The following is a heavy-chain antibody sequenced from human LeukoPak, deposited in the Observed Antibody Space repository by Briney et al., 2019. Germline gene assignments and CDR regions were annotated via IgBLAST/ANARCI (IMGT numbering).Heavy chain of an antibody. CDR1: GFTFSTCA. D-gene: IGHD4-17*01. J-gene: IGHJ4*02. Sequence: GGSLRLSCTASGFTFSTCAMHWVRQAPGKGLEWVAVIWYDGSNKYYADSVKGRFTISRDNSKNTLYLQMNSLRADGTAVYYCARDTSMTTVTTQYFWGQGTLVTVSS. V-gene: IGHV3-33*01. CDR2: IWYDGSNK. CDR3: ARDTSMTTVTTQYF.